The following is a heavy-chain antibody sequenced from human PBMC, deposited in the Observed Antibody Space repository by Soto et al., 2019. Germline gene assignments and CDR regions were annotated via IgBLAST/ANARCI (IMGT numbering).Heavy chain of an antibody. D-gene: IGHD6-13*01. CDR1: GASISSGGYY. CDR2: IYYSGVT. V-gene: IGHV4-31*03. CDR3: ARYRRQHLEPGAFDV. Sequence: QVQLQESGPGLVKPSQTLSLTCTVSGASISSGGYYWSWIRQHPGKGLEWIGGIYYSGVTYYNPSLTSRVTISVDTSKNQFSLKLSSVTAADTAVYYCARYRRQHLEPGAFDVWGQGTTVTVSS. J-gene: IGHJ3*01.